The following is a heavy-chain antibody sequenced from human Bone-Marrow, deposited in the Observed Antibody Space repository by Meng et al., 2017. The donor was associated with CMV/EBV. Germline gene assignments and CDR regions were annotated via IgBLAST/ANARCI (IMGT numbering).Heavy chain of an antibody. Sequence: GESLKISCTVSGFTFNSFSMHWVRRAPGKGLEWVSLITPDGTDTHYADSVKGRFTISRDFSRGIVYLQMNSLRAEDTAVYYCAKVLGSSSSPFDYWGQGTLVTVSS. CDR1: GFTFNSFS. CDR3: AKVLGSSSSPFDY. CDR2: ITPDGTDT. J-gene: IGHJ4*02. D-gene: IGHD6-6*01. V-gene: IGHV3-30*04.